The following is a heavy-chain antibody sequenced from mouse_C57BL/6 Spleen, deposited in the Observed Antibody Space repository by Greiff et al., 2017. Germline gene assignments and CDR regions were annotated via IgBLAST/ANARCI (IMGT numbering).Heavy chain of an antibody. CDR3: ARKGLYDYWFAY. J-gene: IGHJ3*01. D-gene: IGHD2-4*01. CDR1: GYTFTDYY. Sequence: VQLQQSGPELVKPGASVKISCKASGYTFTDYYMNWVKQSHGKSLEWIGDINPNNGGTSYNQKFKGKATLTVDKSSSTAYMELRSLTSEDSAVYYCARKGLYDYWFAYWGQGTLVTVSA. CDR2: INPNNGGT. V-gene: IGHV1-26*01.